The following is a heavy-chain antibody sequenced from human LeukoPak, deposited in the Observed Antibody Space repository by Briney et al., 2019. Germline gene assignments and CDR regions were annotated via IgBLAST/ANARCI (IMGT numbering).Heavy chain of an antibody. V-gene: IGHV4-34*01. CDR3: ARDSLKWEPKTHSFDF. D-gene: IGHD1-26*01. CDR1: GGSLSGYY. Sequence: SETLSLTCGVYGGSLSGYYWSWIRQPPEKGLEWIGEINHSGSTNYNPSLKSRVTISADTSKNQFSLKLSSVTAADTAVYYCARDSLKWEPKTHSFDFWGQGTMVTVSS. J-gene: IGHJ3*01. CDR2: INHSGST.